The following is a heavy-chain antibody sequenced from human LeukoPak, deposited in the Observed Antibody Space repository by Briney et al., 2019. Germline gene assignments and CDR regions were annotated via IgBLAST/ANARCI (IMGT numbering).Heavy chain of an antibody. D-gene: IGHD6-19*01. CDR2: IYYSGST. J-gene: IGHJ6*03. CDR3: ARALHIIAVAGTVYYMDV. CDR1: GDSISSDDYY. V-gene: IGHV4-39*01. Sequence: SETLSLNCTVSGDSISSDDYYWGWIRQPPGKGLEWIGSIYYSGSTYYNPSLKSRVTISVDTSKNQFSLKLSSVTAADTAVYYCARALHIIAVAGTVYYMDVWGKGTTVTVSS.